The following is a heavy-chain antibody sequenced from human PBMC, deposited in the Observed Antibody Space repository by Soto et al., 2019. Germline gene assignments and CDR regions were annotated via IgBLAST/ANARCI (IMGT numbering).Heavy chain of an antibody. D-gene: IGHD3-22*01. CDR3: PRNFDSSGSYPDY. V-gene: IGHV5-51*01. CDR2: IYPGDSDV. Sequence: GESLKISCQGSGYRFTSYWIAWVRQMPGKGLEWVGVIYPGDSDVKYSPSFEGHITISVDRSDSTAYLQWTSLKASDTAMYFCPRNFDSSGSYPDYWGQGTQVTVSS. J-gene: IGHJ4*02. CDR1: GYRFTSYW.